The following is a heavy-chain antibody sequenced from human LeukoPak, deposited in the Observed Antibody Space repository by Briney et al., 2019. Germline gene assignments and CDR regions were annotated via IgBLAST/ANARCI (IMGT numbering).Heavy chain of an antibody. CDR3: ARGPYNSRHFDY. V-gene: IGHV4-34*01. Sequence: SETLSLTCAVNGGSFSGYYWSWIRQPPGKGLEWIGEINHSGSTNYSPSLKSRVTISVDTSKNQFSLKLSSVTAADTAVYYCARGPYNSRHFDYWGQGTLVTVSS. CDR2: INHSGST. D-gene: IGHD6-13*01. J-gene: IGHJ4*02. CDR1: GGSFSGYY.